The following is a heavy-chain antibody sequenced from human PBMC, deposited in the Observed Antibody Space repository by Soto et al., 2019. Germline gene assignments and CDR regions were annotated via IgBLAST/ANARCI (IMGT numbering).Heavy chain of an antibody. Sequence: QVQLVESGGGVVQPGRSLRLSCAASGFTFSSYGMHWVRQAPGKGLEWVAVISYDGSNKYYADSVKSRFTISRDNSKNTLYLQMNSLRAEDTAVYYCAKDLRNAFDIWGKGTMVTVSS. CDR2: ISYDGSNK. V-gene: IGHV3-30*18. J-gene: IGHJ3*02. CDR3: AKDLRNAFDI. CDR1: GFTFSSYG.